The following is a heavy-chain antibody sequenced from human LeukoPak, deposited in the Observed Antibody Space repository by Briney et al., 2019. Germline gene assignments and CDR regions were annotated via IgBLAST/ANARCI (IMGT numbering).Heavy chain of an antibody. J-gene: IGHJ5*02. CDR2: STGSGRTT. Sequence: QPGGSLRLSCAASGFTFSNYAMTWVRQAPGRGLEWVSASTGSGRTTYYADSVMGRFTISRDNSKNTLYLQMNGLRAEDTAVYYRAKDRTYVLCTPFDPWGQGTLVTVSS. CDR1: GFTFSNYA. CDR3: AKDRTYVLCTPFDP. D-gene: IGHD2-8*01. V-gene: IGHV3-23*01.